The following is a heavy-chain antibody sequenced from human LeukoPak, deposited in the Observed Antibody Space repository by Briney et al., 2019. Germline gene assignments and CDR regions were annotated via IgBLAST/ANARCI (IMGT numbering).Heavy chain of an antibody. CDR2: IRGYNDNT. Sequence: ASVKVSCKTSGYIFNTYGISWVRQAPGQGLEWMAWIRGYNDNTKYAQKFQGRVTLTTDTSTSTAYMELRGLTSDDMAVYYCVRDSTYSPDYWGQGSLVTVSP. V-gene: IGHV1-18*03. CDR3: VRDSTYSPDY. D-gene: IGHD5-12*01. CDR1: GYIFNTYG. J-gene: IGHJ4*02.